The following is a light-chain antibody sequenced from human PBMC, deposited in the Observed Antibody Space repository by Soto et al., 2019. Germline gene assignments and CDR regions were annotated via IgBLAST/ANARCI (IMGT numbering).Light chain of an antibody. J-gene: IGKJ1*01. CDR2: AAS. CDR1: QGIRNY. Sequence: DIQLTQSPSFVSASVVDRVTISCRASQGIRNYLVWYQQKSGKAPKVLIYAASTLHSGVPSRFSGSGSGTEFTLTISSLQPEDFATYYCQQPNTYPPWTFGQGTKVEIK. CDR3: QQPNTYPPWT. V-gene: IGKV1-9*01.